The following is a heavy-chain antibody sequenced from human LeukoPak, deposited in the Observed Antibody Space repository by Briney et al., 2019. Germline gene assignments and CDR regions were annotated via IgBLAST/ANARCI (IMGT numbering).Heavy chain of an antibody. V-gene: IGHV4-39*01. J-gene: IGHJ3*02. CDR3: ARGLPRANDAFDI. CDR2: IYYGGTT. CDR1: GFTFSSYA. Sequence: GSLRLSCAASGFTFSSYAMSWVRQPPGKGLEWIGSIYYGGTTYYDPSLKSRVSISVDTSKGQFSLKLSSVTAADTAVYYCARGLPRANDAFDIWGQGTMVTVSS.